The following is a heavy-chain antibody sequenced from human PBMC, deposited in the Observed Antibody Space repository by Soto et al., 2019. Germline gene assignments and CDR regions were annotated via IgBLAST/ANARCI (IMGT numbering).Heavy chain of an antibody. CDR2: IIPILGIA. CDR3: ARSRTYCSSTSCVRDAFDI. CDR1: GGTFSSYT. V-gene: IGHV1-69*02. J-gene: IGHJ3*02. Sequence: QVQLVQSGAEVKKPGSSVKVSCKASGGTFSSYTISWVRQAPGQGLEWMGRIIPILGIANYAQKFQGRVTITADKSTSTAYMELSSLISEDTAVYYCARSRTYCSSTSCVRDAFDIWGQGTMVTVSS. D-gene: IGHD2-2*01.